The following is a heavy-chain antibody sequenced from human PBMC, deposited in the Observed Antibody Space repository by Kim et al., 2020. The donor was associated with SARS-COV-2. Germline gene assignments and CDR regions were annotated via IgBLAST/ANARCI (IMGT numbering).Heavy chain of an antibody. J-gene: IGHJ4*02. CDR2: INVGNGHT. D-gene: IGHD2-15*01. CDR1: GYTFTSYP. CDR3: ARDGGAYSPLVY. V-gene: IGHV1-3*01. Sequence: ASVKVSCKASGYTFTSYPMHWVRQAPGQRPEWLGWINVGNGHTKYPENFQGRVTFYRDTSASSVYMELTSLRSEDTAVYYCARDGGAYSPLVYWGQGTLLTVSS.